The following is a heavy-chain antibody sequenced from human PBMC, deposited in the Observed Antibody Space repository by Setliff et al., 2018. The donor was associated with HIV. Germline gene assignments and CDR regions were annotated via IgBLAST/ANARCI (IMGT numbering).Heavy chain of an antibody. J-gene: IGHJ6*03. CDR1: GGSLSDFG. Sequence: SVKVSCKASGGSLSDFGINWVRQAPGQGLEWVGGIIPVFGTTNYAQKFQGRVRIIADESRNTAYMELSSLRSEDTAMYYCARGAGTAAGTHYYMDVWGKGTTVTVSS. CDR3: ARGAGTAAGTHYYMDV. CDR2: IIPVFGTT. V-gene: IGHV1-69*13. D-gene: IGHD6-13*01.